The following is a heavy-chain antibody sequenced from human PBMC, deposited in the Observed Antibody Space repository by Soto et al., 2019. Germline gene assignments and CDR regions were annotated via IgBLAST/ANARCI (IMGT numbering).Heavy chain of an antibody. D-gene: IGHD3-22*01. Sequence: GGSLRLSCAASGFTFSTYGMHWVRQAPGKGLECVAYILYDGSNKYYADSVKGRFTISRDNAKNSLYLQMNSLRAEDTAVYYCARDQLYYNDISGRPLNAFDVWGQGTMVTVSS. CDR2: ILYDGSNK. J-gene: IGHJ3*01. CDR3: ARDQLYYNDISGRPLNAFDV. CDR1: GFTFSTYG. V-gene: IGHV3-30*03.